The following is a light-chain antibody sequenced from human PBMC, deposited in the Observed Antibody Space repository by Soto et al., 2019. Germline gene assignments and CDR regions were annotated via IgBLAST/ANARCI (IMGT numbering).Light chain of an antibody. CDR2: EGG. CDR3: CSYAGSSTSV. V-gene: IGLV2-23*01. J-gene: IGLJ1*01. Sequence: QSALTQPASVSGSPGQSITISCTGTSSDVGSYNLVSWYQQHPGKAPKLMIYEGGKRPSGVSNRFSGSKSGNTASLTISGLQAEDEADYYCCSYAGSSTSVFGTGTKVTVL. CDR1: SSDVGSYNL.